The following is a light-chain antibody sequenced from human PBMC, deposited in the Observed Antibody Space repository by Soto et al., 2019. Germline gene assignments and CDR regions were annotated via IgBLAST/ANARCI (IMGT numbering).Light chain of an antibody. CDR1: QSISTW. CDR2: KAS. Sequence: DIQMTQSPATMSASIGDRVTITCRASQSISTWLAWHQQKPGKAPKLLIYKASTLESGVPSRFSGSGSGTEFTLTISSLQPDDVSTYYCQQYYSHYTFGQGTKLEIK. V-gene: IGKV1-5*03. J-gene: IGKJ2*01. CDR3: QQYYSHYT.